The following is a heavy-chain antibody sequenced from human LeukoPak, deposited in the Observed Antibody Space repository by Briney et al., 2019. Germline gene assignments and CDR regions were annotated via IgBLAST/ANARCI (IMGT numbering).Heavy chain of an antibody. CDR3: ARLRRQSDRSGFYYYYDN. CDR2: INTVASYI. Sequence: GGSLRLSCAASGFTFSSYSFNSVRQAPGKGLEWVSSINTVASYIYYADSVRGRFTISRDNAENSLWLQMNGLRAEDSAVYYCARLRRQSDRSGFYYYYDNWGQGTLVTVSS. CDR1: GFTFSSYS. J-gene: IGHJ4*02. D-gene: IGHD3-22*01. V-gene: IGHV3-21*01.